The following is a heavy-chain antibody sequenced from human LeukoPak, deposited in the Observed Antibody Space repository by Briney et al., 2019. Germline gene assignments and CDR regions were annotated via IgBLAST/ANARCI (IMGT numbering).Heavy chain of an antibody. CDR1: GYTFTAYY. CDR2: INPNTGDT. CDR3: GRGNKSFDP. J-gene: IGHJ5*02. Sequence: ASVKVSCNASGYTFTAYYVHWVRQAPGQGLEWIGWINPNTGDTNYAPKFQGGVTMIKDTSTNSAYMELNKLTSDDTAVYYCGRGNKSFDPWGQGTLVTVSS. V-gene: IGHV1-2*02.